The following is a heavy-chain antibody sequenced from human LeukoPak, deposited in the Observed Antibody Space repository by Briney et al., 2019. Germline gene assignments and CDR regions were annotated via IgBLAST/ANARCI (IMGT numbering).Heavy chain of an antibody. CDR1: GFTVSSNY. V-gene: IGHV3-66*02. Sequence: PGGSLRLSCAASGFTVSSNYMSWVRQAPGKGLEWVSVIYSGGSTYYADSVKGRSTISRDNSKNTLYLQMNSLRAEDTAVYYCARDYGGNSVLDYWGQGTLVTVSS. CDR2: IYSGGST. CDR3: ARDYGGNSVLDY. J-gene: IGHJ4*02. D-gene: IGHD4-23*01.